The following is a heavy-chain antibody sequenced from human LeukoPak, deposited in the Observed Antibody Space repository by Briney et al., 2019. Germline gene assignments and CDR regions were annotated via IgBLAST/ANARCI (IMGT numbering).Heavy chain of an antibody. CDR2: FHYSGST. J-gene: IGHJ4*02. D-gene: IGHD2-15*01. V-gene: IGHV4-59*08. CDR3: ARHHDGGPKLRLDF. CDR1: GASVSNYY. Sequence: SVTLSLTCRVSGASVSNYYWSWIRQSPRKGLEWIGFFHYSGSTNYNPSLNSRVTTSIDTSMNQLSLTLVSVTAADTAVYFCARHHDGGPKLRLDFWGLGVLVTVSS.